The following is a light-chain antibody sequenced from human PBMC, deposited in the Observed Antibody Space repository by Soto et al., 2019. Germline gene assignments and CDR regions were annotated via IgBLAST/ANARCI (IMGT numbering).Light chain of an antibody. Sequence: EIVLTQSPGTLSLSPGERATLSCRASQSVSSSYLAWYQQKPGQAPRLFIYAASIRATGIPDRFSGSGSGTDFTLTISRLEPEDFAVYYCQQFSSYPLTFGGGTKVDIK. J-gene: IGKJ4*01. CDR3: QQFSSYPLT. V-gene: IGKV3-20*01. CDR1: QSVSSSY. CDR2: AAS.